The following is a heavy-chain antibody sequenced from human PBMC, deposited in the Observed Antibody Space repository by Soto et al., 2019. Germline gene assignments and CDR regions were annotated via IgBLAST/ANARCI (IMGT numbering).Heavy chain of an antibody. J-gene: IGHJ4*02. D-gene: IGHD6-13*01. CDR3: ARDNTLRGIAEAGNLDY. V-gene: IGHV3-30-3*01. CDR1: GFTYSSYA. CDR2: ISYDESNK. Sequence: GGSLRLSCAASGFTYSSYAMHWVRQAPGKGLERVAVISYDESNKYYADSVKGRFTISRDNSKNTLYLQMNSLRAEDTAVYYCARDNTLRGIAEAGNLDYWGPGTLVPSPQ.